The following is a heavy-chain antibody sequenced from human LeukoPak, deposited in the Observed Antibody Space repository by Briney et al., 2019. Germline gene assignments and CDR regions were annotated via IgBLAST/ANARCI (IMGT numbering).Heavy chain of an antibody. CDR2: IYSSGNT. D-gene: IGHD4-11*01. V-gene: IGHV4-39*01. CDR1: GGSISSNSYY. J-gene: IGHJ4*02. Sequence: SETLSLTCSVSGGSISSNSYYWGWIRQPPGKGLEWIGGIYSSGNTYYNPSLKSRVTIFVDTSKNQFSLRLSSVNAADTAVYSCARLPLSDYTHWYFDFWGQGTLVTASS. CDR3: ARLPLSDYTHWYFDF.